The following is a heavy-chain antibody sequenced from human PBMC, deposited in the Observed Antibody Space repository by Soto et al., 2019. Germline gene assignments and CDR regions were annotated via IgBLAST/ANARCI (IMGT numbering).Heavy chain of an antibody. CDR2: ISAYNGNT. V-gene: IGHV1-18*04. J-gene: IGHJ5*02. D-gene: IGHD5-18*01. Sequence: ASVKVSCKASGYTFTSYGISWVRQAPGQGLEWMGWISAYNGNTNYAQKLQGRVTMTTDTSTSTAYMELRSLRSDDTAVYYCARAVLNSYGRLGWFDPWGQGTQVTVSS. CDR3: ARAVLNSYGRLGWFDP. CDR1: GYTFTSYG.